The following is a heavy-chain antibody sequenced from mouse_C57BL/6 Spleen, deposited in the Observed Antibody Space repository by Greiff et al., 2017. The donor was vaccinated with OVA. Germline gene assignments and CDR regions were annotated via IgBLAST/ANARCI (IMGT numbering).Heavy chain of an antibody. Sequence: QVQLQQSGAELVRPGTSVKLSCKASGYTFTSYWMHWVKQRPGQGLEWIGVIDPSDSYTNYNQKFKGKATLTVDTSSSTAYMQLSSLTSEDSAVYYCARSDGYYAMDYWGQGTSVTVSS. J-gene: IGHJ4*01. CDR2: IDPSDSYT. CDR1: GYTFTSYW. D-gene: IGHD2-3*01. CDR3: ARSDGYYAMDY. V-gene: IGHV1-59*01.